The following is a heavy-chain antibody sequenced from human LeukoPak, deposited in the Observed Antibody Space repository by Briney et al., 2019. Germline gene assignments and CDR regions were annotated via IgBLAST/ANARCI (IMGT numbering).Heavy chain of an antibody. V-gene: IGHV1-3*01. Sequence: VASVKVSCKASGYTFTSYAMHWVRQAPGQRLEWMGWINAGNGNTKYSQKFQGRVTIIRDTSASTAYMELSSLRSEDTAVYYCARDKYNWNDEDYYYGMDVWGKGTTVTVSS. D-gene: IGHD1-1*01. J-gene: IGHJ6*04. CDR1: GYTFTSYA. CDR2: INAGNGNT. CDR3: ARDKYNWNDEDYYYGMDV.